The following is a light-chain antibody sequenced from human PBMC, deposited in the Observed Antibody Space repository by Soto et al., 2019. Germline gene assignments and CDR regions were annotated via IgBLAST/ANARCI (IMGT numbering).Light chain of an antibody. V-gene: IGKV3-20*01. CDR2: GTS. J-gene: IGKJ4*01. Sequence: ESLLTQSPGTLSLSPGERATLSCRASQSLDSKYLAWYQQRPGRAPRLLIYGTSSRATGIPDRFSGSGSGTHFILTISGLEPEDFAVYYCQQYSSSSLTFGGGTKVDIK. CDR3: QQYSSSSLT. CDR1: QSLDSKY.